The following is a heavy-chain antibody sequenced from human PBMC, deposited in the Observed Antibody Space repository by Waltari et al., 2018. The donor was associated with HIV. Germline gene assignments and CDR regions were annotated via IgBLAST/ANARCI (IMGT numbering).Heavy chain of an antibody. D-gene: IGHD3-10*01. CDR3: VRHWVYGSVPSAIRTFDN. V-gene: IGHV4-39*01. J-gene: IGHJ4*02. CDR1: GDSISDTPFY. Sequence: QLQMQESGPGLVKPSETLSLTCSVSGDSISDTPFYLGWIRQPPGKGLEWIGSISYSGTTYSKASLSSRVIVSVYTPKNQFSRHLRSVTAADTAVYYCVRHWVYGSVPSAIRTFDNWGQGTLVTVSS. CDR2: ISYSGTT.